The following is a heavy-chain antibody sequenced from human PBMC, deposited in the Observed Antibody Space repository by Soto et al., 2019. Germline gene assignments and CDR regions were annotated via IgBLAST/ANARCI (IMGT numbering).Heavy chain of an antibody. CDR3: ARDANVDIVATLGAFDI. CDR2: INPNSGGT. J-gene: IGHJ3*02. D-gene: IGHD5-12*01. V-gene: IGHV1-2*04. Sequence: EASVKVSCKASGYTFTGYYMHWVRQAPGQGLEWMGWINPNSGGTNYAQKFQGWVTMTRDTSISTAYMELSRLRSDDTAVYYCARDANVDIVATLGAFDICGQGTMVTVSS. CDR1: GYTFTGYY.